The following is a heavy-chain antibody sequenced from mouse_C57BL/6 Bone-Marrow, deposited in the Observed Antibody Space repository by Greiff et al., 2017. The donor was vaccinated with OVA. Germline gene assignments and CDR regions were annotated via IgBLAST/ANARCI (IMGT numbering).Heavy chain of an antibody. CDR2: ILPYSGSP. V-gene: IGHV1-64*01. Sequence: QVQLQQPGAALVKPGASVQLSCKASGYTFTRYCMHWVQQRPGHGLEWIGMILPYSGSPNYNQKFNNKATLTVDKSSSTAYMQLSRLTSEDSAVYYCARWHSNSFAYWGQGTLVTVSA. CDR3: ARWHSNSFAY. D-gene: IGHD2-5*01. J-gene: IGHJ3*01. CDR1: GYTFTRYC.